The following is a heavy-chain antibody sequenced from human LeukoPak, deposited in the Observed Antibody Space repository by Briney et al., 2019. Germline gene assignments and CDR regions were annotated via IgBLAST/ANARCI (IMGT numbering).Heavy chain of an antibody. V-gene: IGHV1-24*01. Sequence: ASVKVSCKVSGYTLTELSMHWVRQAPGKGLEWMGGFDPEDGETIYAQKFQGRVTMTEDTSTDTAYMELSSLRSEDTAVYYCATFLRGATTDVFGYWGQGTLVTVSS. J-gene: IGHJ4*02. CDR1: GYTLTELS. CDR3: ATFLRGATTDVFGY. D-gene: IGHD1-26*01. CDR2: FDPEDGET.